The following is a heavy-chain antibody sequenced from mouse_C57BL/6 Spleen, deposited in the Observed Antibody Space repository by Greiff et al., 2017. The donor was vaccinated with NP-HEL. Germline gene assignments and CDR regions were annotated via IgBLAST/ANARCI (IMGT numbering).Heavy chain of an antibody. CDR2: IFPGSGST. CDR3: AKSHYYYGSRDFDY. Sequence: QVQLQQSGPELVKPGASVKISCKASGYTFTDYYINWVKQRPGQGLEWIGWIFPGSGSTYYNEKFKGKATLTVDKSSSTAYMLLSSLTSEDSAVYFCAKSHYYYGSRDFDYWGQGTTLTVSS. CDR1: GYTFTDYY. J-gene: IGHJ2*01. V-gene: IGHV1-75*01. D-gene: IGHD1-1*01.